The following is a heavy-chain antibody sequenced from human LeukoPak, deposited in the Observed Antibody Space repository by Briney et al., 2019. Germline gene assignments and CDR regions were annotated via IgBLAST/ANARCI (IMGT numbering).Heavy chain of an antibody. CDR2: XRXXXYXXTA. J-gene: IGHJ4*02. D-gene: IGHD6-13*01. V-gene: IGHV3-49*04. CDR3: TRSHLTQLVYYFDY. Sequence: GGSXRLSCIVSGFSFGXXXXXXXXQXPGKXLXXXXXXRXXXYXXTAEYAASVXXXXXXSRDDSKSIAYLQMNSLKTEDTAVYYCTRSHLTQLVYYFDYWGQGTLVTVSS. CDR1: GFSFGXXX.